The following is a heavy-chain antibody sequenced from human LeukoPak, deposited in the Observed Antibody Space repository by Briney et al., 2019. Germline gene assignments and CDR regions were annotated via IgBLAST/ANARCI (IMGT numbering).Heavy chain of an antibody. CDR1: GYTFTSYA. CDR2: IIPIFGTA. J-gene: IGHJ4*02. D-gene: IGHD5-18*01. Sequence: SVKVSCKASGYTFTSYAISWVRQAPGQGLEWMGGIIPIFGTANYAQKFQGRVTITADESTSTAYMELSSLRSEDTAVYYCAISTKRGYSYGFDYWGQGTLVTVSS. V-gene: IGHV1-69*13. CDR3: AISTKRGYSYGFDY.